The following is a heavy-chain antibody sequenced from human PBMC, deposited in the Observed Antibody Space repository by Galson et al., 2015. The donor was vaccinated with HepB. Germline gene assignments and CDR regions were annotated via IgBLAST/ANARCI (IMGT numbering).Heavy chain of an antibody. CDR3: AKHTAAPGIGQTPYFQH. J-gene: IGHJ1*01. CDR2: IGSDGVT. D-gene: IGHD6-13*01. Sequence: SLRLSCAASGFTFSSHGMNWFRQAPGGGLEWVSSIGSDGVTYYADSMKGRFTISRDNSKNTLYLQMNSLRAEDTAKYYCAKHTAAPGIGQTPYFQHWGQGTLVSVSS. CDR1: GFTFSSHG. V-gene: IGHV3-23*01.